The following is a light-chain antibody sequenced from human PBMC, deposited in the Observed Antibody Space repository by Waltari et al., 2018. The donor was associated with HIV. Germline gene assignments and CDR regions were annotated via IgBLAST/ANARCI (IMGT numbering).Light chain of an antibody. CDR1: SSDVGGYKD. Sequence: QSALTQPASVSGSPGQSLTISCTGTSSDVGGYKDVSWYQQHPGKAPKLLFYEVSHRPSGVSTRVSGSKAGNTASLTISGLQAEDEADYYCNSYISTTTVMFGGGTKLTVL. CDR2: EVS. J-gene: IGLJ3*02. V-gene: IGLV2-14*01. CDR3: NSYISTTTVM.